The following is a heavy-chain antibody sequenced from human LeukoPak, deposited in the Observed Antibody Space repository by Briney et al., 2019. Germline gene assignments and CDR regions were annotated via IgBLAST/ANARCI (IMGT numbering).Heavy chain of an antibody. J-gene: IGHJ2*01. CDR2: INHSGST. CDR1: GGSFSGYY. V-gene: IGHV4-34*01. Sequence: PSETLSLTCAVYGGSFSGYYWSWIRQPPGKGLEWIGEINHSGSTNYNPSLKSRVTISVDTSKNRFSLKLSSVTAADTAVYYCARARKSRYFDLWGRGTLVTVSS. CDR3: ARARKSRYFDL.